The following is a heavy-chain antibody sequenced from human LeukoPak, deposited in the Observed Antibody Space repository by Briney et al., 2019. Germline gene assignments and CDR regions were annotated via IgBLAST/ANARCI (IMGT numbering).Heavy chain of an antibody. D-gene: IGHD6-6*01. J-gene: IGHJ4*02. V-gene: IGHV4-30-2*02. CDR2: IYHSGST. CDR1: GFTFSSYA. Sequence: LRLSCAASGFTFSSYAMSWIRQPPGKGLEWIGYIYHSGSTYYNPSLKSRVTISVDRSKNQFSLKLSSVTAADTAVYYCARYSSSSTDFDYWGQGTLVTVSS. CDR3: ARYSSSSTDFDY.